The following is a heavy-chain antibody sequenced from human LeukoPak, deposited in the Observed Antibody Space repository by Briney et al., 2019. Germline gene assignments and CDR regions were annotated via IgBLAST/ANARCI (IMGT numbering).Heavy chain of an antibody. CDR2: INHSGST. CDR3: ARGRGYSGYDSLQYNWFDP. V-gene: IGHV4-34*01. Sequence: SETLSLTCAVYGGSFSGYYWSWIRQPPGKGLEWIGEINHSGSTNYNPSLKSRVTISVDTSKNQFSLKPSSVTAADTAVYYCARGRGYSGYDSLQYNWFDPWGQGTLVTVSS. J-gene: IGHJ5*02. CDR1: GGSFSGYY. D-gene: IGHD5-12*01.